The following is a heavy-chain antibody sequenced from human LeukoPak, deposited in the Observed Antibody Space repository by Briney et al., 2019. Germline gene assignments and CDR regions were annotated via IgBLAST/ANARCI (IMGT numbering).Heavy chain of an antibody. Sequence: ASVKVSCKASGYTFTSHFMHWVRQAPGQGLEWMGIINPRGGSTSYTQKFQGRVTMTRDTSTSTVYMELSSLRSEDTAVYYCARVDTAMVTFKAFDIWGQGTMVTVSS. D-gene: IGHD5-18*01. CDR2: INPRGGST. CDR1: GYTFTSHF. CDR3: ARVDTAMVTFKAFDI. J-gene: IGHJ3*02. V-gene: IGHV1-46*01.